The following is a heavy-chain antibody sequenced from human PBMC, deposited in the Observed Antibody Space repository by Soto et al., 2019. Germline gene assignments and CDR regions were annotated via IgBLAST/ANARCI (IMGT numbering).Heavy chain of an antibody. Sequence: SETMSLTCTVSGGSFTSYYWTWIRQPAGKGLEWVGRIYTSGSTNYNPSLKSRVTMSVDTSKNQFSLNLTSVTAADTAVYYCAREVAEAARSLDYWGKGTLVTVSS. D-gene: IGHD6-6*01. J-gene: IGHJ4*02. CDR3: AREVAEAARSLDY. V-gene: IGHV4-4*07. CDR1: GGSFTSYY. CDR2: IYTSGST.